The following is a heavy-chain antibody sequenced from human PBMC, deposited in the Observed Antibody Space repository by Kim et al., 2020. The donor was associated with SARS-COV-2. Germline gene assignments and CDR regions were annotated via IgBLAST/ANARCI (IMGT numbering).Heavy chain of an antibody. Sequence: GGSLRLSCTASGFTFGDYAMSWFRQAPGKGLEWVGFIRSKAYGGTTEYAASVKGRFTISRDDSKSIAYLQMNSLKTEDTAVYYCTRDRRVLWFGELGYYYGMDVWGQGTTVTVSS. D-gene: IGHD3-10*01. CDR2: IRSKAYGGTT. V-gene: IGHV3-49*03. CDR1: GFTFGDYA. CDR3: TRDRRVLWFGELGYYYGMDV. J-gene: IGHJ6*02.